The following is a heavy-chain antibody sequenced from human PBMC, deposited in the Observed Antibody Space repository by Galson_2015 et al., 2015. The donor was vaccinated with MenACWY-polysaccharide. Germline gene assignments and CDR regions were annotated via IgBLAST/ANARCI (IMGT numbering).Heavy chain of an antibody. J-gene: IGHJ4*02. V-gene: IGHV3-72*01. D-gene: IGHD6-19*01. Sequence: SLRLSCAASGFTFSDHYMDWVRQAPGKGLEWVGRTRNKANSYTTEYAASVKGRFTISRDDSKNSLYLQMNSLKAEDTAVYYCARASVAGTNYWGQGTLVTVSS. CDR1: GFTFSDHY. CDR3: ARASVAGTNY. CDR2: TRNKANSYTT.